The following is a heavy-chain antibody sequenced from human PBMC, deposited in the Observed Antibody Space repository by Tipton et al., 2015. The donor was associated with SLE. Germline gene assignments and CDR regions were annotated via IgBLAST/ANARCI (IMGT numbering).Heavy chain of an antibody. V-gene: IGHV4-61*02. Sequence: GLVKPSETLSLTCTVSGGSISSKTYYWNWIRQPAGKGLEWIGRAYTTGSPYYNPSLESRVAISMDTSKNQFSLKLTAVTAADTAVYYCARTLDALDIWGQGTMVTVSS. CDR3: ARTLDALDI. J-gene: IGHJ3*02. CDR2: AYTTGSP. CDR1: GGSISSKTYY.